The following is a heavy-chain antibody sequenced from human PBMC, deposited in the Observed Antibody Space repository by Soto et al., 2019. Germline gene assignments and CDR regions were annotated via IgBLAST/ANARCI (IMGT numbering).Heavy chain of an antibody. CDR2: IYYSGST. V-gene: IGHV4-59*01. J-gene: IGHJ4*02. CDR3: ARDDLYDSGIPS. Sequence: ETLSLTCTVSGGSISSYYWSWIRQPPGKGLEWIGYIYYSGSTNYNPSLKSRVTMSLDTSKNQFSLKLSSVTAADTAVYYCARDDLYDSGIPSWGQGTRVTVAS. D-gene: IGHD3-10*01. CDR1: GGSISSYY.